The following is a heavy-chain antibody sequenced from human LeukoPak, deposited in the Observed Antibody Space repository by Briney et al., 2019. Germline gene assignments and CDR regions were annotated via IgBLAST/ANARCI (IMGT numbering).Heavy chain of an antibody. D-gene: IGHD3-10*01. CDR1: GGSISSYY. J-gene: IGHJ6*02. CDR2: IYYSGST. V-gene: IGHV4-59*01. CDR3: ARDFRITMVRGVQYYYGMDV. Sequence: SETLSLTCTVSGGSISSYYWSWIRQPPGKGLEWIGYIYYSGSTNYNPSLKSRVTISVDTSKNQFSLKLSSVTAADTAVYYCARDFRITMVRGVQYYYGMDVWGQGTTVTVSS.